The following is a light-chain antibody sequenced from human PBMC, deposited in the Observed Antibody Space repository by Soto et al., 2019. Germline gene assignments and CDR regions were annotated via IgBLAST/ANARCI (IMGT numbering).Light chain of an antibody. Sequence: QSVLPQPPSASGTPGQRVTISCSTSNSRSGSNYVYWYQQLPGTAPKLLIYRNDQRPSGVPDRFSGSKSGTSASLATSGLRSEDEADYYCAKWDDSLRVYVFGTGPKVTVL. CDR2: RND. V-gene: IGLV1-47*01. CDR1: NSRSGSNY. CDR3: AKWDDSLRVYV. J-gene: IGLJ1*01.